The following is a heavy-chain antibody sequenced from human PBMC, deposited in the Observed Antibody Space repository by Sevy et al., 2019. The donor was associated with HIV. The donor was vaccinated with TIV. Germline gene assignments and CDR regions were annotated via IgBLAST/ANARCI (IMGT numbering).Heavy chain of an antibody. J-gene: IGHJ6*03. CDR1: GFTFSSYE. CDR3: ARDGYYYGSGSYYPLNYYYYMDV. Sequence: GGSLRLSCAASGFTFSSYEMNWVRQAPGKGLEWVSYISSSGSTIYYADSVKGRFTISRDNAKNSLYLQMNSLRAEDTAVYYCARDGYYYGSGSYYPLNYYYYMDVWGKGTTVTVSS. D-gene: IGHD3-10*01. V-gene: IGHV3-48*03. CDR2: ISSSGSTI.